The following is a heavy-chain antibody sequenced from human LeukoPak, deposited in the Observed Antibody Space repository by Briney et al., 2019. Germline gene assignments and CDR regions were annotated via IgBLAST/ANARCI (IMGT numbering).Heavy chain of an antibody. CDR3: AREPDA. V-gene: IGHV4-39*07. CDR1: GDSISGSNYH. CDR2: VHHTGRA. Sequence: SETLSLTCTVSGDSISGSNYHWAWIRQPPGKGLECLGTVHHTGRAFYNPSLRGRTTVSVDTSKNQFSLKLTSVTAADTAVYYCAREPDAWGQGTLVTVSS. J-gene: IGHJ5*02.